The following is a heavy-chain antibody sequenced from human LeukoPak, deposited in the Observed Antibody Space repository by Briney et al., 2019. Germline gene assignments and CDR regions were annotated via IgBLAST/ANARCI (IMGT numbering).Heavy chain of an antibody. V-gene: IGHV4-34*01. CDR2: INHSGST. CDR3: ARGEPIYGSGSYYNPNNDY. Sequence: SETLSHTCAVYGGSFSGYYWSWIRQPPGKGLEWIGEINHSGSTNYNPSLKSRVTISVDTSKNQFSLKLSSVTAADTAVYYCARGEPIYGSGSYYNPNNDYWGQGTLVTVS. D-gene: IGHD3-10*01. CDR1: GGSFSGYY. J-gene: IGHJ4*02.